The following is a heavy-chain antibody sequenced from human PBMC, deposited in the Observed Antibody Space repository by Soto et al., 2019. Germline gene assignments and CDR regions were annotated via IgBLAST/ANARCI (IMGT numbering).Heavy chain of an antibody. CDR1: GFTFSDYW. CDR2: IDPDGSTS. CDR3: ARGGGVGDY. D-gene: IGHD1-26*01. Sequence: EVQLVESGGGLVQPGGSLRLSCAASGFTFSDYWMHWVRQPPGKGLMWVSRIDPDGSTSNYADSVKGRFTISRDNAKNSRELQMDSLRGEETAVYCCARGGGVGDYWGQGMLVTVSS. J-gene: IGHJ4*02. V-gene: IGHV3-74*01.